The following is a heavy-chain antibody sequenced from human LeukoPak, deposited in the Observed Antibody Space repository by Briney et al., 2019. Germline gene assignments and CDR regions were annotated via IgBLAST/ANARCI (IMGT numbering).Heavy chain of an antibody. CDR2: ISGSGGST. V-gene: IGHV3-23*01. J-gene: IGHJ5*02. CDR3: AKDPAMVRGQPDWFDP. CDR1: GFTFSSYS. Sequence: GGSLRLSCAASGFTFSSYSMNWVRQAPGKGLEWVSSISGSGGSTYYADSVKGRFTISRDNSKNTLYLQMNSLRAEDTAVYYCAKDPAMVRGQPDWFDPWGQGTLVTVSS. D-gene: IGHD3-10*01.